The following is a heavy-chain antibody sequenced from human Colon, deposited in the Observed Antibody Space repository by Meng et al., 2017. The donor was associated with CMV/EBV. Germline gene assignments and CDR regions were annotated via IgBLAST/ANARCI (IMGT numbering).Heavy chain of an antibody. CDR3: ARGITFTDPYFGY. J-gene: IGHJ4*02. CDR2: IRTSGSNI. CDR1: GFTFSGYS. Sequence: AASGFTFSGYSMSWIRQAPGKGLEWLSHIRTSGSNIYYADSVKGRFTISRDNAKNSLFLQMTSLRAEDTAVYYCARGITFTDPYFGYWGQGILVTVSS. D-gene: IGHD3-16*01. V-gene: IGHV3-11*01.